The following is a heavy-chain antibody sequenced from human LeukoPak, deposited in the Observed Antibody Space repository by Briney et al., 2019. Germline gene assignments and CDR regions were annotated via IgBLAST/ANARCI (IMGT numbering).Heavy chain of an antibody. CDR2: INPSGGST. V-gene: IGHV1-46*01. J-gene: IGHJ4*02. CDR3: ARSGSSGWLDH. D-gene: IGHD6-19*01. CDR1: GYTFTSYY. Sequence: ASVKVSCKAAGYTFTSYYMHWVRQAPGQGLEWMGMINPSGGSTNYAQNFQGRVTMTRDTSMSTVYMELYSLRSEDTGVYYCARSGSSGWLDHWGQGTLVTVSS.